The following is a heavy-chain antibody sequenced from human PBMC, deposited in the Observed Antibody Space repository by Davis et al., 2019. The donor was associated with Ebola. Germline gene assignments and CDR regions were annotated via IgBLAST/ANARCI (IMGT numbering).Heavy chain of an antibody. CDR3: ARSNRWRNYYYYYYMDV. CDR2: IYSGGRT. J-gene: IGHJ6*03. V-gene: IGHV3-53*01. D-gene: IGHD2/OR15-2a*01. Sequence: PGGSLRLSCAASGFAVSNNYMSWVRQAPGKGLEWVSIIYSGGRTSFADSVKGRFTISRDNSKNMLYLQMSSLRAEDTAVYYCARSNRWRNYYYYYYMDVWGKGTTVTVSS. CDR1: GFAVSNNY.